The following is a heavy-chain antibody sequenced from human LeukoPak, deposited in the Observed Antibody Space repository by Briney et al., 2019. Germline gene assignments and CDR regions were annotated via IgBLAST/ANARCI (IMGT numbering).Heavy chain of an antibody. CDR1: GFTFSGAA. D-gene: IGHD2-2*02. CDR2: IRSKVNYYAT. Sequence: PGGSLRLSCAASGFTFSGAAVHWVRQASGKGLEWVGRIRSKVNYYATEYTASVRGRFTISRDDSKNTAYLQMNSLKIEDTAVYYCAKGDIVVVPASITRFDYWGQGTLVTVSS. J-gene: IGHJ4*02. V-gene: IGHV3-73*01. CDR3: AKGDIVVVPASITRFDY.